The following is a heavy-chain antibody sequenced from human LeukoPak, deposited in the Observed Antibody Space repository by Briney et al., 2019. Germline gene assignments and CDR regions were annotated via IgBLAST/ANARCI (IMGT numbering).Heavy chain of an antibody. CDR3: ARAPRKGYCSSTSCPIWAFDI. V-gene: IGHV4-59*01. J-gene: IGHJ3*02. CDR1: GGSISSYY. Sequence: SETLSLTCPVSGGSISSYYWSWIRQPPGKGLEWIGYIYYSGSTNYNPSLKSRVTISVDTSKNQFSLKLSSVTAADTAVYYCARAPRKGYCSSTSCPIWAFDIWGQGTMVTVSS. CDR2: IYYSGST. D-gene: IGHD2-2*01.